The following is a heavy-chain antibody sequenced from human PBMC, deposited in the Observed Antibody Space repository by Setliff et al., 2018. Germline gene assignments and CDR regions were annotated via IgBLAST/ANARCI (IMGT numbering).Heavy chain of an antibody. D-gene: IGHD3-10*01. V-gene: IGHV1-18*01. J-gene: IGHJ4*02. CDR1: GYTFTSYG. Sequence: ASVKVSCKASGYTFTSYGISWVRQAPGQGLEWMGWISAYNGNTNYAQKLQGRVTMTTDTSTSTAYMELRSLRSDDTAVYYCARAGMASLHRKGVFEHWGQGTLVTVSS. CDR2: ISAYNGNT. CDR3: ARAGMASLHRKGVFEH.